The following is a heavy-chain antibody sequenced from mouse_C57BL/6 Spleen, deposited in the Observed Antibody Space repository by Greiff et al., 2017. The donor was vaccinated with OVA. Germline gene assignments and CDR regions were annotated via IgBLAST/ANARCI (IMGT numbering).Heavy chain of an antibody. J-gene: IGHJ2*01. CDR3: ATMVRSYFDY. Sequence: EVQLVESGGGLVKPGGSLKLSCAASGFTFSDYGMHWVRQAPEKGLEWVAYISNGSSTIYYADTVKGRFTISRDNAKNTLFLQMTSLRSEDTAMYYCATMVRSYFDYWGQGTTLTVSS. CDR1: GFTFSDYG. D-gene: IGHD2-2*01. CDR2: ISNGSSTI. V-gene: IGHV5-17*01.